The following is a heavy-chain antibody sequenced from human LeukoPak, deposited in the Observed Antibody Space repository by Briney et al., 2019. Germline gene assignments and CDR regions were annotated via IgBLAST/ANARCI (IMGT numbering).Heavy chain of an antibody. CDR1: GFTFRNYG. J-gene: IGHJ4*02. CDR2: IWYDGSNK. V-gene: IGHV3-33*06. Sequence: PGGSLRLSCAASGFTFRNYGMHWVRQAPGKGLEWVALIWYDGSNKYYADSVKGRFTISRDNSNNTLYLQISSLRPEDTAMYYCAKGPAVLAADFDYWGQGTLITVSS. CDR3: AKGPAVLAADFDY. D-gene: IGHD6-13*01.